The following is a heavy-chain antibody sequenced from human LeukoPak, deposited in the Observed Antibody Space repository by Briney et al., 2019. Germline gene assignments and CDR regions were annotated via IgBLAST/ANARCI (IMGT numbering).Heavy chain of an antibody. CDR2: IIPILGIA. CDR3: ARQRYLAEYYYYGMDV. D-gene: IGHD2-2*01. CDR1: GGTFSSYA. J-gene: IGHJ6*02. Sequence: SVKVSCKASGGTFSSYAISWLRQAPGQGLEWMGRIIPILGIANYAQKFQGRVTITADKSTSTAYMELSSLRSEDTAVYYCARQRYLAEYYYYGMDVWGQGTTVTVSS. V-gene: IGHV1-69*04.